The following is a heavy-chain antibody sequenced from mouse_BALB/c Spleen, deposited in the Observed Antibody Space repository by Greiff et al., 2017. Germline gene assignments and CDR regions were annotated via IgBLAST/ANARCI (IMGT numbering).Heavy chain of an antibody. CDR2: IRNKANGYTT. CDR3: ARDMGGITTVVPMDY. Sequence: EVKVVESGGGLVQPGGSLRLSCATSGFTFTDYYMSWVRQPPGKALEWLGFIRNKANGYTTEYSASVKGRFTISRDNSQSILYLQMNTLRAEDSATYYCARDMGGITTVVPMDYWGQGTSVTVSS. CDR1: GFTFTDYY. V-gene: IGHV7-3*02. D-gene: IGHD1-1*01. J-gene: IGHJ4*01.